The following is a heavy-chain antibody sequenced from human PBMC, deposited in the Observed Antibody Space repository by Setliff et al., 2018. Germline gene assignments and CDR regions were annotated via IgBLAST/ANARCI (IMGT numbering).Heavy chain of an antibody. CDR1: DGSLSTYY. Sequence: PSETLSLTCTVSDGSLSTYYWSWIRQPPGKGLEFIGYVYYSGTANYSPSLRSRLTISVDTSKNQFSLKLRSVTAADTAVYYCARPHDYGDYSLYVWGKGTTVTVSS. CDR3: ARPHDYGDYSLYV. V-gene: IGHV4-59*01. J-gene: IGHJ6*04. CDR2: VYYSGTA. D-gene: IGHD4-17*01.